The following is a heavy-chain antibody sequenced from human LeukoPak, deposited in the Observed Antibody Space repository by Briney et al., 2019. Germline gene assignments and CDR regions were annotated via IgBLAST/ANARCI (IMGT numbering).Heavy chain of an antibody. J-gene: IGHJ4*02. CDR1: GYKFSNYW. D-gene: IGHD5-12*01. CDR3: ARERGATGYDSGLDFDY. Sequence: GESLKISCKGSGYKFSNYWIGWVRPMPGKGLGWMGIIYPGDSDDTRYSPSYLGQVTMSADMSINTAYLQWSSLKASDTAIYYCARERGATGYDSGLDFDYWGQGTLVTVSS. CDR2: IYPGDSDDT. V-gene: IGHV5-51*01.